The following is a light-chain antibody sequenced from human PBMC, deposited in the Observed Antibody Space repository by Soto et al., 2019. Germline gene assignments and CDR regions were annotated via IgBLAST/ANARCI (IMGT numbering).Light chain of an antibody. CDR1: QSINSRY. V-gene: IGKV3-20*01. CDR2: GAS. J-gene: IGKJ3*01. CDR3: QQFGSSPGFT. Sequence: EIVLTQSPGPLSLSPGERATLSCRASQSINSRYLAWYQQKPGQAPRLPIYGASSRAPGIPDRFSGSGCGTDFTLTISRLEPEDFAVYYCQQFGSSPGFTFGPGTIVDIK.